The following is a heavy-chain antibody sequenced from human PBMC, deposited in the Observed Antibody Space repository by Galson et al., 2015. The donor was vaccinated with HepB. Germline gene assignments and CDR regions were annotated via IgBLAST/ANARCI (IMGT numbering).Heavy chain of an antibody. V-gene: IGHV1-2*06. J-gene: IGHJ6*03. CDR2: INPDGGAT. Sequence: SVKVSCKASGFMFTGYYLHWVRQVPGQRLEWMGRINPDGGATGYAQRFQDRVTLTSDTSINTAYMELRSLRPDDTAVYFCARDSDMDVWGTGTTAIVSS. CDR3: ARDSDMDV. CDR1: GFMFTGYY.